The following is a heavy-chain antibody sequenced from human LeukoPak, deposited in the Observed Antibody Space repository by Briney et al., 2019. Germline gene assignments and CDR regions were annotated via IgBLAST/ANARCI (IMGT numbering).Heavy chain of an antibody. J-gene: IGHJ4*02. CDR1: GGTFSSYA. CDR2: IIPIFGTA. Sequence: SVKVSCKASGGTFSSYAISWVRQAPGQGLEWMGRIIPIFGTANYAQKFQGRVTITTDESTSTAYMELSSLRSEDTAVYYCARAIQRYYYDSSGYYLAYWGQGTLVTVPS. CDR3: ARAIQRYYYDSSGYYLAY. V-gene: IGHV1-69*05. D-gene: IGHD3-22*01.